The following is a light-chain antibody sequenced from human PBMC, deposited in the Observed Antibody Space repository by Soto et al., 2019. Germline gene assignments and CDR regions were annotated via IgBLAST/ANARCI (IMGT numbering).Light chain of an antibody. CDR2: DAS. CDR3: QQYNNWVT. Sequence: EILMAQFPATLSVSPGESATLSCSASQSVSSNVAWYQQKPGQAPRLLIYDASTRASGIPARFSGTGSGTEFTLTISSLQSEDFAVYYCQQYNNWVTFGQGTKVDIK. CDR1: QSVSSN. J-gene: IGKJ1*01. V-gene: IGKV3-15*01.